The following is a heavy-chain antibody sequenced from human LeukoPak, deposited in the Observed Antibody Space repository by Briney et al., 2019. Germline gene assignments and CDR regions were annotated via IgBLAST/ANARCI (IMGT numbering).Heavy chain of an antibody. J-gene: IGHJ3*02. V-gene: IGHV1-18*01. D-gene: IGHD3-22*01. CDR1: GYTFTSYG. Sequence: ASVTVSCKASGYTFTSYGISWVRQAPGQGLEWMGWISAYNGNTNYAQKLQGRATMTTDTSTSTAYKELRSLRSDDTAVYYCARLQTYYYDSSIDAFDIWGQGTMVTVSS. CDR2: ISAYNGNT. CDR3: ARLQTYYYDSSIDAFDI.